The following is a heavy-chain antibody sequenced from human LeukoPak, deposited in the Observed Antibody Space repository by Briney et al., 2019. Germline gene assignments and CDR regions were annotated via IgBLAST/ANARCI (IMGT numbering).Heavy chain of an antibody. Sequence: ASVKVSCKVSGKTLSDLSIHWLRQPPGKGLEWLGGSDPEDGERIYAQMFQGRVTMTEDTSIDTAYMELSSLRSEDTAVYYCVTGFTTMAVDYDYWGQGTLVTVSP. J-gene: IGHJ4*02. D-gene: IGHD5-18*01. CDR3: VTGFTTMAVDYDY. V-gene: IGHV1-24*01. CDR1: GKTLSDLS. CDR2: SDPEDGER.